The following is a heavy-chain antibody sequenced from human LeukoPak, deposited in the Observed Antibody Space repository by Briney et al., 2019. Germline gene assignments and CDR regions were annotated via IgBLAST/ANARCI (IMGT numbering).Heavy chain of an antibody. Sequence: SETLSLTCTVSGGSISSGGYYRSWIRQPPGKGLEWIGYIYHSGSTYYNPSLKSRVTISVDRSKNQFSLKLSSVTAADTAVYYCARDPSYYGSRETPCFDYWGQGTLVTVSS. CDR3: ARDPSYYGSRETPCFDY. J-gene: IGHJ4*02. CDR2: IYHSGST. D-gene: IGHD3-10*01. V-gene: IGHV4-30-2*01. CDR1: GGSISSGGYY.